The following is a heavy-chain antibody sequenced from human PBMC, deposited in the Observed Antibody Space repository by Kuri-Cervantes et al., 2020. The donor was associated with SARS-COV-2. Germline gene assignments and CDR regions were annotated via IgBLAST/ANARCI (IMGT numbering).Heavy chain of an antibody. CDR1: GGSISSGGYY. CDR2: IYHSGST. D-gene: IGHD2-2*01. Sequence: SETLSLTCTVSGGSISSGGYYWGWIRQPPGKGLEWIGSIYHSGSTYYNPSLKSRVTISVDTSKNQFSLKLSSVTAADTAVYYCARELGVPAATYFDYWGQGTLVTVSS. CDR3: ARELGVPAATYFDY. J-gene: IGHJ4*02. V-gene: IGHV4-39*07.